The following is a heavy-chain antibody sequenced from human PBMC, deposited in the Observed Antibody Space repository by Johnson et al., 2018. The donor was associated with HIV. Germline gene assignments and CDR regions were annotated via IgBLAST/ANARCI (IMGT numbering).Heavy chain of an antibody. V-gene: IGHV3-23*04. J-gene: IGHJ3*01. CDR3: AKVGSGYSSSS. CDR1: GFTFSSYA. Sequence: EKLVESGGGVVQPGRSLRLSCAASGFTFSSYAMSWVRQAPGKGLEWVSTISGSGGSTYYADSVKGRFTISRDNSKNTLYLQMNRLRAEDTAVYYCAKVGSGYSSSSWGQGTMVTVSS. D-gene: IGHD6-13*01. CDR2: ISGSGGST.